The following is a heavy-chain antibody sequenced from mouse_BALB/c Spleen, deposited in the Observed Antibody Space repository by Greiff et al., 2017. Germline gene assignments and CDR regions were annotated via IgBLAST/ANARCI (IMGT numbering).Heavy chain of an antibody. CDR1: GYTFTSYY. D-gene: IGHD2-14*01. CDR2: INPINGGT. V-gene: IGHV1S81*02. Sequence: VQLQKSGAELVKPGASVKLSCKASGYTFTSYYMYWVQQRPGKGLEWIGEINPINGGTNFNEKFKSKVTLTVDKSSITAYMQLCSLTSEDSAVYSCSRSRNYGYDVDWFAYWGQGTVVTVSA. J-gene: IGHJ3*01. CDR3: SRSRNYGYDVDWFAY.